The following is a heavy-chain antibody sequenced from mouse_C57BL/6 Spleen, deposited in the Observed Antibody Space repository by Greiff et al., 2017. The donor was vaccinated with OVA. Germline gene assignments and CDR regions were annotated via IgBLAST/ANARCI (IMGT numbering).Heavy chain of an antibody. J-gene: IGHJ4*01. CDR3: ARRGLTTVVARYAMDY. CDR2: IHPNSGST. V-gene: IGHV1-64*01. CDR1: GYTFTSYW. D-gene: IGHD1-1*01. Sequence: QVQLQQPGAELVKPGASVKLSCKASGYTFTSYWMHWVKQRPGQGLEWIGMIHPNSGSTNYNEKFKSKATLTVDKSSSTAYMQLSSLTSEDSAVYYCARRGLTTVVARYAMDYWGQGTSVTVSS.